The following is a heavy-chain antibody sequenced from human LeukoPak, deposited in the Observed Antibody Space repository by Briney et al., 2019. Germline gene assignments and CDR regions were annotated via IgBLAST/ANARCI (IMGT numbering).Heavy chain of an antibody. CDR2: ISSDSTYI. CDR1: GFTFSTYT. Sequence: MAGGSLRLSCAASGFTFSTYTMNWVRQIPGRGLEWVSCISSDSTYIHYADSVKGRFTISRDNAKKSLSLEMNSLRAEDTAVYYCARDHGSGSTDYFDSWGQGTLVTVSA. J-gene: IGHJ4*02. V-gene: IGHV3-21*01. D-gene: IGHD2-15*01. CDR3: ARDHGSGSTDYFDS.